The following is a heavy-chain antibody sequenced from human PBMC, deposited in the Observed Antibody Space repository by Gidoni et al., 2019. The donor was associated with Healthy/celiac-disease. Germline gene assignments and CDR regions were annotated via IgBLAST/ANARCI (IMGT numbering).Heavy chain of an antibody. J-gene: IGHJ6*03. Sequence: QVQLVQSGAEVKKPGSSVKVSCKASGGTFSSYTISWVRQAPGQGLEWMGRIIPILGIANYAQKFQGRVTITADKSTSTAYMELSSLRSEDTAVYYCARAPTYYYYMDVWGKGTTVTVSS. CDR1: GGTFSSYT. V-gene: IGHV1-69*02. CDR2: IIPILGIA. CDR3: ARAPTYYYYMDV.